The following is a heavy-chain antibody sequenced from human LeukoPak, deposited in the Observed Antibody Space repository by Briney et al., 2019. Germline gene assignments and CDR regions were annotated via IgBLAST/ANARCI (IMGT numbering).Heavy chain of an antibody. CDR1: GYTFTGYY. J-gene: IGHJ4*02. CDR3: ARDPAAAIFDY. D-gene: IGHD2-2*01. CDR2: INPNSGGT. Sequence: ASVKVSCKASGYTFTGYYIHWVRQAPGQGLEWMGWINPNSGGTNYAQKFQGRVTKTRDTSISTAYMELSRLRSDDTAVYYCARDPAAAIFDYWGQGTLVTVSS. V-gene: IGHV1-2*02.